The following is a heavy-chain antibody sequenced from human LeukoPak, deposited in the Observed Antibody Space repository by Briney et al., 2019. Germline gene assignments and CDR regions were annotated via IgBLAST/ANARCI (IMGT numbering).Heavy chain of an antibody. V-gene: IGHV4-39*07. CDR3: ARAGMGYYDSSGYQGAFDI. CDR2: IYYSGST. D-gene: IGHD3-22*01. Sequence: SETLSLTCTVSGGSISSSSYYWGWIRQPPGKGLEWIGSIYYSGSTYYNPSLKSRVTISVDTSKNQLSLKLSSVTAADTAVYYCARAGMGYYDSSGYQGAFDIWGQGTMVTVSS. CDR1: GGSISSSSYY. J-gene: IGHJ3*02.